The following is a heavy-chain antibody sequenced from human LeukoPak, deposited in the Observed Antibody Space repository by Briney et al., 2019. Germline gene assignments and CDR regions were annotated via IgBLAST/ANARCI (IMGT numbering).Heavy chain of an antibody. D-gene: IGHD5-12*01. V-gene: IGHV3-21*01. Sequence: GGSLRLSCAASGFTFSSYSMNWVRQAPGKGLEWVSSISSSSSYIYYADSVKGRFTISRDNAKNSLYLQMNSLRAEDTAVYYCARDLDSGYAKAAFDIWGQGTMVTVSS. CDR2: ISSSSSYI. J-gene: IGHJ3*02. CDR3: ARDLDSGYAKAAFDI. CDR1: GFTFSSYS.